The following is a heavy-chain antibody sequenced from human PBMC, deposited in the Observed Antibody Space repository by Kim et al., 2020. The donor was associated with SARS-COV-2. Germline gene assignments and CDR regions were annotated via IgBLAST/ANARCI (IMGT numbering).Heavy chain of an antibody. J-gene: IGHJ6*02. CDR3: ARVVYGSPFYGMDV. CDR2: IYYSGST. Sequence: SETLSLTCTVSGGSINNYYWSWIRQPPGKGLEWIGYIYYSGSTKYNPSLRSRVTLSVDTSKNQFSLKLSSVTAADTAVYYCARVVYGSPFYGMDVWGQGTTVTVS. CDR1: GGSINNYY. V-gene: IGHV4-59*01. D-gene: IGHD2-8*01.